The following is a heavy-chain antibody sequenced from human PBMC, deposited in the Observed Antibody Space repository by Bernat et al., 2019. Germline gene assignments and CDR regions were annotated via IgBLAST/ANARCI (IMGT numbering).Heavy chain of an antibody. CDR3: AISGSWYGHLPRIFDH. D-gene: IGHD6-13*01. CDR1: RFPFRSYA. CDR2: ISGSGGNT. J-gene: IGHJ4*02. Sequence: EVQLLESGGGLVQPGGSLRLSCTGSRFPFRSYAMSWVRQAPGKGLEWVSGISGSGGNTYYADSVKGRFTISRDNSKNTLYLQMNSLRDEDTAVYYCAISGSWYGHLPRIFDHWGQGTLFTVSS. V-gene: IGHV3-23*01.